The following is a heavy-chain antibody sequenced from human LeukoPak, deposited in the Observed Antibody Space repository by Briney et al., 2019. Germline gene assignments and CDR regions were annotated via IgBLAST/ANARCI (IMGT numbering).Heavy chain of an antibody. CDR2: IHTSGST. Sequence: SQTLSLTCTVSGGSISSGSYYWSWIRQPAGKGLEWIGRIHTSGSTNYNPSLKSRVTISVDTSKNQFSLKLSSATAADTAVYYCVRVTTGGYYNCWGQGTLVTVSS. CDR1: GGSISSGSYY. D-gene: IGHD3-22*01. V-gene: IGHV4-61*02. J-gene: IGHJ4*02. CDR3: VRVTTGGYYNC.